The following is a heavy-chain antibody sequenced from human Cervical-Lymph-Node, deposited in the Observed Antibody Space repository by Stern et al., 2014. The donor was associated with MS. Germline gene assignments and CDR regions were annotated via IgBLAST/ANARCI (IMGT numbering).Heavy chain of an antibody. Sequence: VQLVESGAEVKKPGSAVKISCKASGGNFNVYAINWLRQAPGQGLEWMGGIIPLLGTANYAQTFQGRVTITADGSTRASSMPLSSLRYDDTAVYYCARDGRHTHYYGLDVWGQGTTVTVSS. J-gene: IGHJ6*02. CDR1: GGNFNVYA. CDR2: IIPLLGTA. V-gene: IGHV1-69*01. CDR3: ARDGRHTHYYGLDV.